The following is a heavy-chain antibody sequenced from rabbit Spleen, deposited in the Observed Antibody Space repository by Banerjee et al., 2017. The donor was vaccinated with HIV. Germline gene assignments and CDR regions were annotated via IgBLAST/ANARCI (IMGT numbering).Heavy chain of an antibody. CDR1: GVSFSGNSY. V-gene: IGHV1S40*01. Sequence: QSLEESGGDLVKPGASLTLTCIASGVSFSGNSYMCWVRQAPGKGLEWIACIDTGSSGFTYFASWAKGRFTISKTSSTTVTLQMTSLTAADTATYFCARDTSSYGYAGYAYAADSPFNLWGQGTLVTVS. CDR3: ARDTSSYGYAGYAYAADSPFNL. CDR2: IDTGSSGFT. D-gene: IGHD6-1*01. J-gene: IGHJ4*01.